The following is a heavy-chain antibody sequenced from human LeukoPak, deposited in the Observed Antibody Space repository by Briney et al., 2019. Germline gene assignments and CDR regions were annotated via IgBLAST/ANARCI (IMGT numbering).Heavy chain of an antibody. Sequence: AASVKVSCKASGGTFSSYAISWVRQAPGQGLEWMGGIIPIFGTANYAQKFQGRVTITADKSTSTAYMELSSLRSEDTAVYYCAREREAGRGYNYGYDYGMDVWGKGTTVTVSS. J-gene: IGHJ6*04. V-gene: IGHV1-69*06. D-gene: IGHD5-18*01. CDR2: IIPIFGTA. CDR1: GGTFSSYA. CDR3: AREREAGRGYNYGYDYGMDV.